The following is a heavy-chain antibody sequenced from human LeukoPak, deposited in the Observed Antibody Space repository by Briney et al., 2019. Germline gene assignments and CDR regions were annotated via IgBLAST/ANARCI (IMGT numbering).Heavy chain of an antibody. CDR1: GFTFNMHA. CDR3: ANVPQQWLVIRDY. J-gene: IGHJ4*02. D-gene: IGHD6-19*01. V-gene: IGHV3-30-3*01. Sequence: PGGSLRLSCAASGFTFNMHAMHWVRQAPGKGLEWVAVISNDGSDEYYADSVRGRFPVSRDNFKNTVYLQMNSLRAEDTAVYYCANVPQQWLVIRDYWGQGTLVTVSS. CDR2: ISNDGSDE.